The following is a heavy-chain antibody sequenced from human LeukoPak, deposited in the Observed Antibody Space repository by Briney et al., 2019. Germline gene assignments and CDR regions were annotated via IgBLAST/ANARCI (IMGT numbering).Heavy chain of an antibody. CDR3: ARAAYDFWSGYGFDY. Sequence: SETLSLTCTVSGYSISSGYYWGWIRQPPGKGLEWIGSIYHSGSTYYNPSLKSRVTISVDTSKNQFSLKLSSVTAADTAVYYCARAAYDFWSGYGFDYWGQGTLVTVSS. CDR2: IYHSGST. V-gene: IGHV4-38-2*02. D-gene: IGHD3-3*01. CDR1: GYSISSGYY. J-gene: IGHJ4*02.